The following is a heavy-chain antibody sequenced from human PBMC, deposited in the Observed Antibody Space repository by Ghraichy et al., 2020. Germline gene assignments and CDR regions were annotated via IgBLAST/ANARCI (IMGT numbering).Heavy chain of an antibody. CDR1: GGSISSSSYY. CDR2: IYYSGST. D-gene: IGHD5-24*01. J-gene: IGHJ4*02. CDR3: AVRAWLQSLKGGHDY. Sequence: SQTLSLTCTVSGGSISSSSYYWGWIRQPPGKGLEWIGSIYYSGSTYYNPSLKSRVTISVDTSKNQFSLKLSSVTAADTAVYYCAVRAWLQSLKGGHDYWGQGTLVTVSS. V-gene: IGHV4-39*07.